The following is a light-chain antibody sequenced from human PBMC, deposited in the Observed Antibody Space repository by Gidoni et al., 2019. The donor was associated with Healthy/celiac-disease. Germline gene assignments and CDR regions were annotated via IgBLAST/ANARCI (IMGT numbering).Light chain of an antibody. J-gene: IGKJ1*01. CDR3: QQYYSTQWT. V-gene: IGKV4-1*01. Sequence: DIVMSQSPDSLAASLGERATINRKSSQSVLYSSNNKNYLAWYQQKTGQPPTLLIYWASTRESGVPDRFSGSGSGTDFTLTISSLQAEDVAVYYCQQYYSTQWTFGQGTKVEIK. CDR1: QSVLYSSNNKNY. CDR2: WAS.